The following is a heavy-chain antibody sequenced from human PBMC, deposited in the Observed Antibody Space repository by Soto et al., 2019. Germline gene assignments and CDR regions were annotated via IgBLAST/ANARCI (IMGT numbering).Heavy chain of an antibody. D-gene: IGHD3-22*01. CDR3: ATLLGLVVLGTFDY. Sequence: PWGSLRLSCAASGFTFDNAWMSWFRQAPGKGLEWVGRIKSKTHGGTTEYAAHVKGRFTILRDDSENTLYLQMNSLKTYDTAVYSCATLLGLVVLGTFDYWGQGTLVAVSS. CDR1: GFTFDNAW. J-gene: IGHJ4*02. V-gene: IGHV3-15*01. CDR2: IKSKTHGGTT.